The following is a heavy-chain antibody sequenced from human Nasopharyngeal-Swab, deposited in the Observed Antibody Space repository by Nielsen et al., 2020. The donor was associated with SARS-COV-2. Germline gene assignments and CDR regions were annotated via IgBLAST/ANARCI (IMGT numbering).Heavy chain of an antibody. CDR2: ISSSSSYI. V-gene: IGHV3-21*01. CDR3: ARDPADFWSGYYTPVDY. CDR1: GFTFDEYA. Sequence: GGSLRLSCAASGFTFDEYAMHWVRQGPGKGLEWVSSISSSSSYIYYADSVKGRFTISRDNAKNSLYLQMNSLRAEDTAVYYCARDPADFWSGYYTPVDYWGQGTLVTVSS. D-gene: IGHD3-3*01. J-gene: IGHJ4*02.